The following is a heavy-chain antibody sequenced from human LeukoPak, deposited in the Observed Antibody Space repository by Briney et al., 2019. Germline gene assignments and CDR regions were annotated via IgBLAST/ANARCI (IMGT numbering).Heavy chain of an antibody. D-gene: IGHD3-16*02. CDR2: ISGSGGST. CDR1: GFTFSSYA. Sequence: GGSLRLSCAASGFTFSSYATSWVRQAPGKGLEWVSAISGSGGSTYYADSVKGRFTVSRDNSKNTLYLQMNSLRAEDTAVYYCAKLTFGGVIVYFDYWGKGTLVTVSS. CDR3: AKLTFGGVIVYFDY. V-gene: IGHV3-23*01. J-gene: IGHJ4*02.